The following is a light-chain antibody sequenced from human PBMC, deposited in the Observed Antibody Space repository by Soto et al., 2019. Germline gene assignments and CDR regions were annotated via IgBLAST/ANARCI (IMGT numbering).Light chain of an antibody. CDR1: QTVGRY. CDR3: QQRFHWPIT. J-gene: IGKJ5*01. V-gene: IGKV3-11*01. Sequence: EIVLTQSPATLSLSPGDRVTLSCRASQTVGRYLSWYQHSPGQGPRLLVYDASNRATGIPARFSGSGSETDFTLTISSLEPEDFAVYYCQQRFHWPITFGQGTRLEIK. CDR2: DAS.